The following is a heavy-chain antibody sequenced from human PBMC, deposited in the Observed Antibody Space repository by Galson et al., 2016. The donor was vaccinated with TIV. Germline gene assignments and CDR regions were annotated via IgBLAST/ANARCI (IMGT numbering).Heavy chain of an antibody. CDR3: ARGPPIHFDF. CDR2: ISPYNGDT. CDR1: GYSFTTYG. Sequence: SVKVSCKASGYSFTTYGISWVRQPPGQGLDWMGWISPYNGDTNYAQKIQGRVTMTTDTSTSTAYLEVRSLKSDDTAVYFCARGPPIHFDFWGQGTLVSVSS. J-gene: IGHJ4*02. V-gene: IGHV1-18*01.